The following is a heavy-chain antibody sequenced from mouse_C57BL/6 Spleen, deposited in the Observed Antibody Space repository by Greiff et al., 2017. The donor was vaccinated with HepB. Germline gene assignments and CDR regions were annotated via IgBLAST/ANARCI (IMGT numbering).Heavy chain of an antibody. Sequence: QVQLQQPGAELVRPGSSVKLSCKASGYTFTSYWMDWVKQRPGQGLEWIGNIYPSDSETHYNQKFKDKATLTVDKSSSTAYMQLSSLTSEESAVYYCARDYYYGSSYGYFDVWGTGTTVTVSS. J-gene: IGHJ1*03. V-gene: IGHV1-61*01. D-gene: IGHD1-1*01. CDR1: GYTFTSYW. CDR2: IYPSDSET. CDR3: ARDYYYGSSYGYFDV.